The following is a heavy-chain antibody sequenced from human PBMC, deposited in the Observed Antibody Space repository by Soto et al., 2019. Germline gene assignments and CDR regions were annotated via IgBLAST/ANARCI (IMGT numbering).Heavy chain of an antibody. Sequence: QVQLQESGPGLVKPSQTLSLTCTVSGDSISSNTNYWSWIRQPPGEGLEWIGFISYSGTTSYSPSLKSRVAISLDTSKNQFSLSLSSVTATDTAVYYCARGRGYSYGLDPWGQGTLVTVS. D-gene: IGHD5-18*01. CDR2: ISYSGTT. J-gene: IGHJ5*02. V-gene: IGHV4-30-4*01. CDR1: GDSISSNTNY. CDR3: ARGRGYSYGLDP.